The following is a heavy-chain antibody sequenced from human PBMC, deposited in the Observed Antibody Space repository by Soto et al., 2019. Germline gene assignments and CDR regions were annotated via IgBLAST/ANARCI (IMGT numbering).Heavy chain of an antibody. Sequence: PSETLSLTCIVSGVSVRSYTWSWVRQPANKGLEWIGRVFSSVSATYNPSLKNRVSISMDTPENRISLKLDSVTAADAGVYFCARDGMTTGDTWGPGTLVTVSS. CDR2: VFSSVSA. V-gene: IGHV4-4*07. D-gene: IGHD2-21*02. CDR1: GVSVRSYT. J-gene: IGHJ4*02. CDR3: ARDGMTTGDT.